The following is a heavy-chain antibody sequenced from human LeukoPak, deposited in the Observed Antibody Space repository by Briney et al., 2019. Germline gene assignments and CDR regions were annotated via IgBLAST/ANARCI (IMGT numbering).Heavy chain of an antibody. D-gene: IGHD5-24*01. Sequence: SETLSLTCAVYGGSFSGYYWSWIRQPPGKGLEWIGYIYYSGSTNYNPSLKSRVTISVDTSKNQFSLKLSSVTAADTAVYYCARRRDGYNTRFDPWGQGTLVTVSS. J-gene: IGHJ5*02. CDR2: IYYSGST. CDR3: ARRRDGYNTRFDP. V-gene: IGHV4-59*01. CDR1: GGSFSGYY.